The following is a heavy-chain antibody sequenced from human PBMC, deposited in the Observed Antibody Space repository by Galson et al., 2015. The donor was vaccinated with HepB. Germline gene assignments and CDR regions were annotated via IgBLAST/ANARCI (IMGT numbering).Heavy chain of an antibody. Sequence: LRLSCAASGFTSRDLAMHWVRQPPGKGLEWVGGIYWNGARVDYADSVKGRFTISRDNAKNSLYLQMNSLRPEDTALYYCGRDQRPGGLGFWGQGTLVTVSS. D-gene: IGHD3-10*01. J-gene: IGHJ4*02. CDR2: IYWNGARV. CDR3: GRDQRPGGLGF. V-gene: IGHV3-9*02. CDR1: GFTSRDLA.